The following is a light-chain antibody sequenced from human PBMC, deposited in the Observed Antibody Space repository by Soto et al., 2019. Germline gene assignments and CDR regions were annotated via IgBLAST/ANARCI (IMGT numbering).Light chain of an antibody. CDR3: QQYDILPIT. Sequence: DIRITHSRSSRLASVGYIFTITCQATRDINIYLNWYQQKPGKAPNLLIYDASNLEIGVPSRFSGSGSGTHFTFTISSLQTEDIGTYYCQQYDILPITFGRGTRLEIK. V-gene: IGKV1-33*01. J-gene: IGKJ5*01. CDR2: DAS. CDR1: RDINIY.